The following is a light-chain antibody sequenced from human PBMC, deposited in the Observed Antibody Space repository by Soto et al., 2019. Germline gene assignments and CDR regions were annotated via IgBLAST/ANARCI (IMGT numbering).Light chain of an antibody. Sequence: DIQMTQSPFSLSASVGDRVTITCRASQGISSYLGWYQQKPGKAPKRLIYAASSLQGGVPSRFSGSGSETEFTLTISSLQPEDFATYYCLQHSTYPVTFGQGTKVDIK. CDR3: LQHSTYPVT. V-gene: IGKV1-17*01. CDR1: QGISSY. J-gene: IGKJ1*01. CDR2: AAS.